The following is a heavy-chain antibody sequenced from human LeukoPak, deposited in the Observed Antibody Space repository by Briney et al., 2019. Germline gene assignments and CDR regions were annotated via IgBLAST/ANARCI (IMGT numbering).Heavy chain of an antibody. D-gene: IGHD1-26*01. Sequence: GGSLRLSCAASGFTVSSNYMSWVRQAPGKGLEWVSVIYSGGSTYYADSVKGRFTISRDNSKNTLYLQMNSLRAEDTAVYYCARDGGHSKELRGGFDYWGQGTLVTVSS. CDR3: ARDGGHSKELRGGFDY. J-gene: IGHJ4*02. CDR2: IYSGGST. V-gene: IGHV3-66*01. CDR1: GFTVSSNY.